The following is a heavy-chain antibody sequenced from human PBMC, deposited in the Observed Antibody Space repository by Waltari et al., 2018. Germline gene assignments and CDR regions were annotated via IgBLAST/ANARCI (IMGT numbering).Heavy chain of an antibody. CDR2: IYYSGRT. D-gene: IGHD3-10*01. CDR3: ARDRRVRGVYYYYYMDV. Sequence: QVQLQESGPGLVKPSQTLSLTCTVSGGSISSGGYYWSWIRQHPGKGLEWIGYIYYSGRTYYNPSLKSRVTISVDTSKNQFSLKLSSVTAADTAVYYCARDRRVRGVYYYYYMDVWGKGTTVTVSS. CDR1: GGSISSGGYY. V-gene: IGHV4-31*03. J-gene: IGHJ6*03.